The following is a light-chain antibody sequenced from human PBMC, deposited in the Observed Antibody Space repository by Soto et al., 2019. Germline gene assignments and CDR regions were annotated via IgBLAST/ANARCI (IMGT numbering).Light chain of an antibody. CDR1: QDISNF. Sequence: DIQMTQSPSSLSASVGDRVTITCQASQDISNFLNWYQQKPGKAPKILIYDASELETGVPSRFSASGSGTDFTFTISSLQPEDFATYYCQHYDSLPITFGQGTRLEIK. J-gene: IGKJ5*01. V-gene: IGKV1-33*01. CDR3: QHYDSLPIT. CDR2: DAS.